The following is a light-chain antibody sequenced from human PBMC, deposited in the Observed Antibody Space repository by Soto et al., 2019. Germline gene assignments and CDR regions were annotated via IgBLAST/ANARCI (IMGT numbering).Light chain of an antibody. Sequence: EIVLTQSPATLSLSPGERATLSCRASPSVSSYLAWYQHKPGQAPRLLIYDASNRATDIPARFSGSGSGTDFTLTISSLESEDFAVYYCQHRGKWPRTFGQGTKLEIK. CDR3: QHRGKWPRT. CDR1: PSVSSY. J-gene: IGKJ2*01. V-gene: IGKV3-11*01. CDR2: DAS.